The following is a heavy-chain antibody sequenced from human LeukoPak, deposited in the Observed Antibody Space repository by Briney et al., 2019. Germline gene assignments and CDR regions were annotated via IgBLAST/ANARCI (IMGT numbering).Heavy chain of an antibody. CDR1: GFTFNTYA. J-gene: IGHJ4*02. D-gene: IGHD2-2*02. CDR2: IDSIGDST. CDR3: ARADCSSSGCHTVSY. V-gene: IGHV3-64*01. Sequence: GGSLRLSCAASGFTFNTYAMQWVRQAPGKGLEYVSVIDSIGDSTYYANSVKGRFSISRDNSKNTLYLQMDSLSAEDMAVYYCARADCSSSGCHTVSYWGQGTLVTVSS.